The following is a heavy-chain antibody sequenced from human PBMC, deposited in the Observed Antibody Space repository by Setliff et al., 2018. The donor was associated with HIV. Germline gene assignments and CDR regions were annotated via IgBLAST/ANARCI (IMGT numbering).Heavy chain of an antibody. Sequence: PGGSLRLSCAASGFTFRNYWMHWVRQAPGKGLVWVSRIDGDGSGTSYADSVQGRFTISRDNAKNTLYLQMSSLRAEDTAVYYCVRDITTCWDVWGQGTTVTVS. D-gene: IGHD4-4*01. CDR1: GFTFRNYW. V-gene: IGHV3-74*01. CDR2: IDGDGSGT. J-gene: IGHJ6*02. CDR3: VRDITTCWDV.